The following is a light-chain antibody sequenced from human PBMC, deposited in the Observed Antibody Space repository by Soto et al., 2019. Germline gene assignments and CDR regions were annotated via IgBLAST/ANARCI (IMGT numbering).Light chain of an antibody. CDR2: AS. CDR1: QSISSY. V-gene: IGKV1-39*01. J-gene: IGKJ1*01. Sequence: DIQMTQSPSSLSASVGDRVTITGRASQSISSYLNWYQQKPGKAPKLLIYASSLQSGVPSRFSGSGSGTDFTLTISRLEPEDFALFFCQHYGGSLWTFGQGTKVDI. CDR3: QHYGGSLWT.